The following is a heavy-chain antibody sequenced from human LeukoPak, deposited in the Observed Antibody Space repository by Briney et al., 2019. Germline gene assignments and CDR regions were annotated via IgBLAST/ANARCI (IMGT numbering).Heavy chain of an antibody. J-gene: IGHJ3*02. CDR2: INTNTGNP. V-gene: IGHV7-4-1*02. Sequence: GASVKVSCKASGYTFTTYNINWVRQAPGQGLEWMGWINTNTGNPTYAQGFTGRFVFSLDTSVSTAYLQISSLKAEDTAVYYCARAEAVAGTVSFDIWGQGTMVTVSS. D-gene: IGHD6-19*01. CDR3: ARAEAVAGTVSFDI. CDR1: GYTFTTYN.